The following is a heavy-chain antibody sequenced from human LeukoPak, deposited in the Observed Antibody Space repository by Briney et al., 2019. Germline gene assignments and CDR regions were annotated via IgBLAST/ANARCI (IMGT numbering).Heavy chain of an antibody. D-gene: IGHD7-27*01. CDR1: GFTFSSYA. Sequence: GGSLRLSCAASGFTFSSYAMNWVRQAPGKGLEWVSYISSSGSTIYYADSVKGRFTISRDNAKNSLYLQMNSLRAEDTAVYYCARETGGRYYYYMDVWGKGTTVTISS. V-gene: IGHV3-48*03. J-gene: IGHJ6*03. CDR3: ARETGGRYYYYMDV. CDR2: ISSSGSTI.